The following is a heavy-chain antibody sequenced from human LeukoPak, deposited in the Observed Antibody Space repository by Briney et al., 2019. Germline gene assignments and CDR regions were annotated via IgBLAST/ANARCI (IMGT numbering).Heavy chain of an antibody. CDR1: GFTFSNAW. CDR2: IKQDGSEK. Sequence: GGSLRLSCAASGFTFSNAWMSWVRQAPGKGLEWVANIKQDGSEKYYVDSVKGRFTISRDNSKNTLYLQMNSLRAEDTAVYYCAREDFYSGSHLGPHWFDPWGQGTLVIVSS. CDR3: AREDFYSGSHLGPHWFDP. V-gene: IGHV3-7*03. J-gene: IGHJ5*02. D-gene: IGHD1-26*01.